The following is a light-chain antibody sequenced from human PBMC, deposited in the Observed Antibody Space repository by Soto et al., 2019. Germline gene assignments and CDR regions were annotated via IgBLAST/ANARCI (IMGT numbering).Light chain of an antibody. Sequence: QSVLTQPASVSGSPGQSITISCTGTSSDVGIYNHVSWYQQHPGKAPKLMIYEASNRPSGVSNRFSGSKSGNTASLTISGLQAEDEADYYCCSYAGSSTFVVFGGGTKLTVL. CDR2: EAS. J-gene: IGLJ2*01. CDR3: CSYAGSSTFVV. CDR1: SSDVGIYNH. V-gene: IGLV2-23*02.